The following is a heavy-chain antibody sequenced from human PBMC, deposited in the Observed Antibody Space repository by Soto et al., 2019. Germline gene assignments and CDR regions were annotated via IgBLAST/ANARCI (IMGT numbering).Heavy chain of an antibody. V-gene: IGHV3-9*01. Sequence: GGSLRLSCAASGFTFDDYAMHWVRQAPGKGLEWVSGISWNSGSIGCADSVKGRFTISRDNAKNSLYLQMNSLRAEDTALYYCAKELGREGFDYWGQGTLVTVSS. CDR1: GFTFDDYA. J-gene: IGHJ4*02. CDR2: ISWNSGSI. CDR3: AKELGREGFDY.